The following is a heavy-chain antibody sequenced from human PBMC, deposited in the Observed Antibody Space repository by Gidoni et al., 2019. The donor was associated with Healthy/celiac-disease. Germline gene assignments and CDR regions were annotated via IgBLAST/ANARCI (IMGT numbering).Heavy chain of an antibody. CDR2: TYYSGST. CDR1: RCSVSSSSYC. D-gene: IGHD1-26*01. J-gene: IGHJ3*02. CDR3: AGHGTYLRGDAFDN. V-gene: IGHV4-39*01. Sequence: RHMQASGPGLLKPSWTLSLTFTVSRCSVSSSSYCWGWLRQPPGKGVEWTGSTYYSGSTYYNPSLKSLVTISVDTSKNQFSLKLSSVTAADTAVYYWAGHGTYLRGDAFDNWGQGTMVTVSS.